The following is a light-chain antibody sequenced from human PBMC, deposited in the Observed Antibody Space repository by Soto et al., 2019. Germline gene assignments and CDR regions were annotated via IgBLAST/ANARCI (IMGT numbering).Light chain of an antibody. CDR1: QSVSSN. V-gene: IGKV3-15*01. J-gene: IGKJ4*01. Sequence: EIVMTQSPATLSVSPGERATLSCRASQSVSSNLAWYQQKPGQPPRLLIYGVSTRATGIPVRFSGSGSGTEFTLTISTLQSEDFAVYYCQQYNKWPLTFGGGTEVEI. CDR3: QQYNKWPLT. CDR2: GVS.